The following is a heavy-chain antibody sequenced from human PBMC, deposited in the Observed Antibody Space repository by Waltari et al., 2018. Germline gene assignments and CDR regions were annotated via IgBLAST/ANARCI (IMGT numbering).Heavy chain of an antibody. V-gene: IGHV4-59*01. J-gene: IGHJ5*02. Sequence: QVQLQESGPSLLKPSETLSLIFTVSGGYISGFYWSWVRQPPGKGLDWIGDIYYTGSTNFNPSLKSRVTMSVDTSKNQFSLKLSSVTAADTAFYYCARGGGGDWEWFDPWGQGTLVTVSS. D-gene: IGHD2-21*02. CDR1: GGYISGFY. CDR3: ARGGGGDWEWFDP. CDR2: IYYTGST.